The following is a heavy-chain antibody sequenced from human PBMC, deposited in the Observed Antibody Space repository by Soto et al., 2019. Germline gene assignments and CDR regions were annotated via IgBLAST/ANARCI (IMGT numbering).Heavy chain of an antibody. CDR3: ARDVSYYDFWSGSRSNVEFDY. Sequence: ASVKVSCKASGYTFTNYGISWVRQAPGQGLEWMGWISAYNDNTNYAQKLQGRVTMTTDTSTTTAYMELRSLRSDDTAVYYCARDVSYYDFWSGSRSNVEFDYWGQGTLVTVSS. CDR1: GYTFTNYG. CDR2: ISAYNDNT. V-gene: IGHV1-18*01. D-gene: IGHD3-3*01. J-gene: IGHJ4*02.